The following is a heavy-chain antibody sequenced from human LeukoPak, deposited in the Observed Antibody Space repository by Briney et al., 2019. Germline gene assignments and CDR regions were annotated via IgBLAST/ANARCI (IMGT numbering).Heavy chain of an antibody. CDR3: TKGTTVAHYYFDY. CDR1: GFTFSSYA. V-gene: IGHV3-23*01. CDR2: ISGSGGST. J-gene: IGHJ4*02. Sequence: PGGSLRLSCAASGFTFSSYAMSWVRQAPGKGLEWVSGISGSGGSTYYAESVKGRFTISRDNSKNTLYLQTNSLRAEDTAVYYCTKGTTVAHYYFDYWGQGTLVTVSS. D-gene: IGHD4-23*01.